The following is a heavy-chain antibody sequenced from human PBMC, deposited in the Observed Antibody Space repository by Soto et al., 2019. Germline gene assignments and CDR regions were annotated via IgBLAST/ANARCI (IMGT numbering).Heavy chain of an antibody. CDR1: GGSISSSNW. CDR3: ARDLDSRGWPDY. CDR2: IYHSGST. Sequence: HVQLQESGPGLVKPSGTLSLICAVSGGSISSSNWWSWVRQPPGKGLEWIGEIYHSGSTKYNPSLKSRVTISVDKSQNHFSLRLSSVTAADPAVYYCARDLDSRGWPDYWGQGTLVTVSP. J-gene: IGHJ4*02. V-gene: IGHV4-4*02. D-gene: IGHD6-19*01.